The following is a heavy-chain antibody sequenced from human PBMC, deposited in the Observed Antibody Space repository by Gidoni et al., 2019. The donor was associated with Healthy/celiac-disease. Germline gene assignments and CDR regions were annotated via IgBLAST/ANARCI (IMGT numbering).Heavy chain of an antibody. CDR3: ARVIQYYYGSGSYYFDY. CDR2: ISSSSSTI. J-gene: IGHJ4*02. V-gene: IGHV3-48*02. Sequence: EVQLVESGGGLVQPGGSLRLSCAASGFTFSSYSMNWVRQAPGKGLEWVSYISSSSSTIYYADSVKGRFTISRDNAKNSLYLQMNSLRDEDTAVYYCARVIQYYYGSGSYYFDYWGQGTLVTVSS. CDR1: GFTFSSYS. D-gene: IGHD3-10*01.